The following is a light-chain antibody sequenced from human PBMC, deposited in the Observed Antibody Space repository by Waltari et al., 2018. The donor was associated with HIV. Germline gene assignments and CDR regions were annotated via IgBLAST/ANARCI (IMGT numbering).Light chain of an antibody. V-gene: IGKV4-1*01. CDR3: QHYYSTPLS. Sequence: DIVMTQSPDSLPVSLGERATINCKSSQSVFFSSNNKDYLAWYQQKPGQPPKLLIYWSSTRESGVPDRFSGSGSGTDFTLTINSLRAEDVAVYYCQHYYSTPLSFGGGTKVEIK. CDR2: WSS. J-gene: IGKJ4*01. CDR1: QSVFFSSNNKDY.